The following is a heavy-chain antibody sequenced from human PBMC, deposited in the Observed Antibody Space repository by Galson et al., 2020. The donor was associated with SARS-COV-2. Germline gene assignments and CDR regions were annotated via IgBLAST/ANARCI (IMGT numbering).Heavy chain of an antibody. CDR1: GFTFSSYA. Sequence: GESLKISCAASGFTFSSYAMSWVRQAPGKGLEWVSAISGSGGSTYYADSVKGRFTISRDNSKNTLYLQMNSLRAEDTAVYYCAKVGLPLDYGDYFDYWGQGTLVTVSS. J-gene: IGHJ4*02. D-gene: IGHD4-17*01. CDR2: ISGSGGST. CDR3: AKVGLPLDYGDYFDY. V-gene: IGHV3-23*01.